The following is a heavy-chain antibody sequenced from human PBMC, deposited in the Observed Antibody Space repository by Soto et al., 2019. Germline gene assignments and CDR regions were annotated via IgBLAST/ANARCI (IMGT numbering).Heavy chain of an antibody. CDR1: GLTFSKFE. V-gene: IGHV3-48*03. J-gene: IGHJ4*02. Sequence: EVQMVESGGGLVQPGGSLRLSCEVSGLTFSKFEMTWVRQAPGKGLEWVSSISSDGTTIYYADSVKGRFTISRDNDKNLLYLQMNSLKGEDTATYYCVRVGIVARPYWGQGTPDTVSS. CDR3: VRVGIVARPY. CDR2: ISSDGTTI. D-gene: IGHD2-21*01.